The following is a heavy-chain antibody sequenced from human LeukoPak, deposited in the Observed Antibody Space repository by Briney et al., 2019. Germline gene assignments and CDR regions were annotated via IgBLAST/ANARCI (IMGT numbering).Heavy chain of an antibody. D-gene: IGHD2-15*01. CDR1: GFTFSSYG. CDR2: ISYDGSNK. J-gene: IGHJ3*02. CDR3: AKGGWYLEGAFDI. V-gene: IGHV3-30*18. Sequence: GGSLRLSCAASGFTFSSYGMHWVRQAPGKGLEWVAVISYDGSNKYYADSVKGRFTISRDNSKNTLYLQMNSLRAEDTAVYYCAKGGWYLEGAFDIWGQGTMVTVSS.